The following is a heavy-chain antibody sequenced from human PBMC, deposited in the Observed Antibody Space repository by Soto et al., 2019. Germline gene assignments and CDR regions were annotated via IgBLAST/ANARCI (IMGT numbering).Heavy chain of an antibody. V-gene: IGHV4-34*01. Sequence: SETLSLTCAVYGGSFSGYYWSWIRQPPGKGLEWIGEINHSGSTNYNPSLKSRVTISVDTSKNQFSLKLSSVTAADTAVYYCARIYSSGWRGDYWGQGTLVTVSS. CDR3: ARIYSSGWRGDY. CDR2: INHSGST. CDR1: GGSFSGYY. J-gene: IGHJ4*02. D-gene: IGHD6-19*01.